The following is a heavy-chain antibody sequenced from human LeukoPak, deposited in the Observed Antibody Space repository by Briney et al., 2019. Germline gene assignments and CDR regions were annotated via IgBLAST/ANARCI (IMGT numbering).Heavy chain of an antibody. V-gene: IGHV4-39*01. CDR3: ARQGLPNYYDSSGYLRY. Sequence: SETLSLTCTVSGGSISSSSYYWGWIRQPPGKGLEWIGSIYYSGSTYYNPSLKSRVTISVDTSKNQFSLKLSSVTAADTAVYYCARQGLPNYYDSSGYLRYWGQGTLVTVSS. CDR1: GGSISSSSYY. J-gene: IGHJ4*02. CDR2: IYYSGST. D-gene: IGHD3-22*01.